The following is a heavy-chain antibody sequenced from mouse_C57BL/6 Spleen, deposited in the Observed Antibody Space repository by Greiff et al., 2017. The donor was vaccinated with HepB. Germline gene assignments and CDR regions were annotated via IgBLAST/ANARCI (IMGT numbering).Heavy chain of an antibody. CDR1: GFTFSDYY. CDR3: AEIYYSNSFSY. V-gene: IGHV5-16*01. CDR2: INYDGSST. D-gene: IGHD2-5*01. J-gene: IGHJ3*01. Sequence: EVMLVESEGGLVQPGSSMKLSCTASGFTFSDYYMAWVRQVPEKGLEWVANINYDGSSTYYLDSLKSRFIISIDNAKNILYLQMSSLKSEDTATYYCAEIYYSNSFSYWGQGTLVTVSA.